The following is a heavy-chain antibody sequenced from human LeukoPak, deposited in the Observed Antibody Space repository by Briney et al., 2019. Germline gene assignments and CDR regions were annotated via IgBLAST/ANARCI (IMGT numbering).Heavy chain of an antibody. D-gene: IGHD5-18*01. V-gene: IGHV1-69*01. Sequence: ASVKVSCKASGGTFNSYAITWVRQAPGQGLEWMGGIIPLFNTANYAQKFQGRVTITADESTTTAYMELGSLRSEDTAVYYCARGIKLWFYFDSWGQGTLVTVSS. CDR3: ARGIKLWFYFDS. CDR2: IIPLFNTA. CDR1: GGTFNSYA. J-gene: IGHJ4*02.